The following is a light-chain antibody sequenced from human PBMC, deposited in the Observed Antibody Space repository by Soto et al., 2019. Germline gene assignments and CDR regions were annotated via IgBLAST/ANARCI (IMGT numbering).Light chain of an antibody. J-gene: IGKJ5*01. CDR1: QSVSTY. CDR3: QQRSNWPLGIT. Sequence: EIVLTQSPATLSLSPGERATLSCRASQSVSTYLAWYQQKPGQAPRLLIYDASNSATGIPARFSGSGSGTDFTLTISSLEPEDFAVYYCQQRSNWPLGITFGQGTRLEIK. V-gene: IGKV3-11*01. CDR2: DAS.